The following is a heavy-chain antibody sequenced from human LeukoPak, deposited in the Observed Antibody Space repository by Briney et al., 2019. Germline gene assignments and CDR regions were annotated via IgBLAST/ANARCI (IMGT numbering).Heavy chain of an antibody. V-gene: IGHV3-74*01. CDR3: ARDRGYSMDV. CDR2: INSDGGST. D-gene: IGHD3-16*02. J-gene: IGHJ6*02. Sequence: PGGSLRLSCAASGFTFSSYWIHWVRQAPGKGLVWVSRINSDGGSTTYADSVKGRFTISRDNAKNTLYLQMDSLRAEDTAVYYCARDRGYSMDVWGQGTTVTVSS. CDR1: GFTFSSYW.